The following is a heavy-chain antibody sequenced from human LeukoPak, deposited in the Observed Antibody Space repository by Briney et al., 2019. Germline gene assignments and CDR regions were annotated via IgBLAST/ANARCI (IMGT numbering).Heavy chain of an antibody. D-gene: IGHD5-24*01. Sequence: GGSLRLSCAASGFTFSSYAMSWVRQAPGKGLEWVSGLSGSGDSTYYADSVKGRFTISRDNSKNTLYLQMNSLRAEDTAVYYCAKSLTFADGYNQFDYWGQGTLVTVSS. J-gene: IGHJ4*02. CDR1: GFTFSSYA. V-gene: IGHV3-23*01. CDR2: LSGSGDST. CDR3: AKSLTFADGYNQFDY.